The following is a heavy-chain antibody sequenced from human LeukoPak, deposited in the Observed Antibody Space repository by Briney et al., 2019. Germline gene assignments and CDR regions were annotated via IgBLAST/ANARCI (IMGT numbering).Heavy chain of an antibody. CDR2: IYHIGNT. CDR3: ARVADPWFGSYY. D-gene: IGHD3-10*01. J-gene: IGHJ4*02. CDR1: GFSISSGYY. Sequence: SDTLSLTCTVSGFSISSGYYWGWLRQPPGKGLEWIGSIYHIGNTYYNPSLKSRVTISVDTSKNQFSLKLSSVTAADTAVYYCARVADPWFGSYYWGQGTLVTVSS. V-gene: IGHV4-38-2*02.